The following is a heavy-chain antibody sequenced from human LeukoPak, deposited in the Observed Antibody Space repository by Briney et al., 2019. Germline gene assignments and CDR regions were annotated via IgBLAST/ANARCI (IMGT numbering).Heavy chain of an antibody. J-gene: IGHJ6*02. CDR2: IYYSGST. Sequence: SSETLSLTCSVSGGSINNWWNWIRQPPGKGLEWIGYIYYSGSTSYNPSLKSRLTISVDTSLYQFSLKLSSVTAADTAVYYCARDSVAAIGTGYYYYGMDVWGQGTTVTVSS. CDR1: GGSINNW. V-gene: IGHV4-59*12. CDR3: ARDSVAAIGTGYYYYGMDV. D-gene: IGHD1-1*01.